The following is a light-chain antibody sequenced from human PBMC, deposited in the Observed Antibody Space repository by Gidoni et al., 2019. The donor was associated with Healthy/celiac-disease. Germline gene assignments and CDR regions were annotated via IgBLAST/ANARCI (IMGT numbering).Light chain of an antibody. CDR2: WAS. Sequence: DIVMTQSPDSLAVSLGARATINCKSSQSVLYSSNNKNYLAWYQQKPGQPPKLLIYWASTRESGVPDRFSGSGSGTDFTLTISSLQAEDVAVYYCQQYYSTPRDFGQGTKLEIK. V-gene: IGKV4-1*01. CDR3: QQYYSTPRD. J-gene: IGKJ2*01. CDR1: QSVLYSSNNKNY.